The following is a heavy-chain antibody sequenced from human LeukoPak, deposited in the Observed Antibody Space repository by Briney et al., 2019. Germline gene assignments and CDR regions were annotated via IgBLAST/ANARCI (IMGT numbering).Heavy chain of an antibody. Sequence: ASVKVSCKASGYTFTGYYMHWVRQAPGQGLEWMGWINPNSGGTNYAQKFQGRVTMTRDTSISTAYMELSRLRSDDTAVYYCARESDDFWSGYSLPDYWGQGTLVTVSS. CDR1: GYTFTGYY. CDR2: INPNSGGT. J-gene: IGHJ4*02. D-gene: IGHD3-3*01. CDR3: ARESDDFWSGYSLPDY. V-gene: IGHV1-2*02.